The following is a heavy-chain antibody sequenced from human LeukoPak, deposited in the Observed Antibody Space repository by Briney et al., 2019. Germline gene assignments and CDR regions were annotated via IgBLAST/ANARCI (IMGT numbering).Heavy chain of an antibody. D-gene: IGHD1-26*01. CDR1: GYSFTSYW. J-gene: IGHJ4*02. V-gene: IGHV5-51*01. CDR2: IYPVDSDT. CDR3: ERQGGSYGFDY. Sequence: GESLNISCKGSGYSFTSYWIGWVRRMPGKGLEWIGIIYPVDSDTRYSPSFQGQVTFSPDKFISTAYLEWSSMKASDTAMYYCERQGGSYGFDYWGQGTLVTVSS.